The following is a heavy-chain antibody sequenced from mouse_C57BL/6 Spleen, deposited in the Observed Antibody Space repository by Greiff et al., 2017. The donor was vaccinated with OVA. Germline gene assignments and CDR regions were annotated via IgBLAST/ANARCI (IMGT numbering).Heavy chain of an antibody. Sequence: QVQLQQPGAELVKPGASVKLSCKASGYTFTSYWMHWVKQRPGQGLEWIGMIHPNSGSTNYNEKFKSKATLTVDTSSSTAYMQLSSLTSEDSAVYYCAREDGYYDAMDYWGQGTSVTVSS. J-gene: IGHJ4*01. CDR3: AREDGYYDAMDY. CDR1: GYTFTSYW. CDR2: IHPNSGST. D-gene: IGHD2-3*01. V-gene: IGHV1-64*01.